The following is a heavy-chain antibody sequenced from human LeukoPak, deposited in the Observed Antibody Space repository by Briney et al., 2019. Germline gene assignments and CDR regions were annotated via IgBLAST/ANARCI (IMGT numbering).Heavy chain of an antibody. J-gene: IGHJ5*02. CDR1: GGSISSSSYY. D-gene: IGHD2-2*01. CDR3: ARSYCTSTSCYQNWFDP. V-gene: IGHV4-39*02. CDR2: IYYSGST. Sequence: PSETLSLTCTVSGGSISSSSYYWGWIRQPPGKVLEWIGSIYYSGSTYYNPSLKSRVTISVDTSKNHFSLRLSSVTAADTAVYYCARSYCTSTSCYQNWFDPWGQGTLVTVSS.